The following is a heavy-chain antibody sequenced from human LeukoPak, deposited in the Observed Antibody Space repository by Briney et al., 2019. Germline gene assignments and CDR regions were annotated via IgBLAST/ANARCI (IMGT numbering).Heavy chain of an antibody. CDR1: GFTFSSYS. CDR2: ISSSSSYI. V-gene: IGHV3-21*01. Sequence: GGSLRLSCAASGFTFSSYSMNWIRQAPGKGLEWVSSISSSSSYIYYADSVKGRFTISRDNAKNSLYLQMNSLRAEDTAVYYCARAASGYPLDYWGQGTLVTVSS. CDR3: ARAASGYPLDY. J-gene: IGHJ4*02. D-gene: IGHD3-22*01.